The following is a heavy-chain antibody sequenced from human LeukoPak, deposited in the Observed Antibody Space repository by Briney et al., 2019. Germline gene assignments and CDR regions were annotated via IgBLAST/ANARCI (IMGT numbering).Heavy chain of an antibody. CDR2: ISGSGGST. CDR1: GFTFSSYA. Sequence: GGSLRLSCPASGFTFSSYARNWLRQAPGKGLEWVSAISGSGGSTYYADSVKGRFTISSDNSKNTLYLQMNSLRAEDTAVYYCAKDGNMIYYVDGMDAWGQGTTVTVSS. J-gene: IGHJ6*02. CDR3: AKDGNMIYYVDGMDA. D-gene: IGHD1/OR15-1a*01. V-gene: IGHV3-23*01.